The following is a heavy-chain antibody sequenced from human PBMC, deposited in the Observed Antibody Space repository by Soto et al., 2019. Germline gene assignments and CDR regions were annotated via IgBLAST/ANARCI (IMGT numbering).Heavy chain of an antibody. CDR2: ISSSSSTI. Sequence: GGSLRLSCAASGFTFSSYSMNWVRQAPGKGLEWVSYISSSSSTIYYADSVKGRFTISRDNAKNSLYLQMNSLRAEDTAVYYWARDPGGYCSSTSCSENAFDIWGQGTMVTVSS. J-gene: IGHJ3*02. D-gene: IGHD2-2*01. V-gene: IGHV3-48*01. CDR1: GFTFSSYS. CDR3: ARDPGGYCSSTSCSENAFDI.